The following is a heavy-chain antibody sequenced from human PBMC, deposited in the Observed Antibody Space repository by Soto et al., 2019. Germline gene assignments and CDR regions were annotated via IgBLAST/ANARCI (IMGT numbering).Heavy chain of an antibody. CDR1: GYNLTELS. D-gene: IGHD6-19*01. Sequence: QVQLVQSGAEVKKPGASVKVSCKVSGYNLTELSMHWVRQAPGKGVEWMGGFNPEDGKTIYAEKFQGSGTMKTDTSTDTAYMELSRLRSEDMVVYYCATSCVYAVADTQRYSNYYYMNVWGKRTTVTVSS. CDR3: ATSCVYAVADTQRYSNYYYMNV. V-gene: IGHV1-24*01. J-gene: IGHJ6*03. CDR2: FNPEDGKT.